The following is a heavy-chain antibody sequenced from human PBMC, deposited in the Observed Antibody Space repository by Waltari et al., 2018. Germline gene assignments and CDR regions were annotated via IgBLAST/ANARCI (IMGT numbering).Heavy chain of an antibody. CDR1: GGSISSSSYY. D-gene: IGHD3-16*02. Sequence: QLQLQESGPGLVKPSETLSLTCTVSGGSISSSSYYWGWIRQPPGKGLEWIGSIYYSGSTYYNPSLKSRVTISVDTSKNQFSLKLSSVTAADTAVYYCARDLGGYDYIWGSYRGGVFDYWGQGTLVTVSS. V-gene: IGHV4-39*07. J-gene: IGHJ4*02. CDR3: ARDLGGYDYIWGSYRGGVFDY. CDR2: IYYSGST.